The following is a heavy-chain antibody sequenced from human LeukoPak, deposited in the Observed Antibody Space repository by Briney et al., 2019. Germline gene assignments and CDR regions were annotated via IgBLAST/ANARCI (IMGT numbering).Heavy chain of an antibody. D-gene: IGHD5-18*01. J-gene: IGHJ4*02. CDR3: AIGRGIAWIQLWYTSYYFDF. CDR1: GGSFSGYY. V-gene: IGHV4-34*01. CDR2: INHSGST. Sequence: SETLSLTCAAYGGSFSGYYWSWIRQPPGKGLEWIGEINHSGSTNYNPSPKSRVTILVGTSKNQFSLKQSSVTAADTAVVYCAIGRGIAWIQLWYTSYYFDFGGQGTLVSVSS.